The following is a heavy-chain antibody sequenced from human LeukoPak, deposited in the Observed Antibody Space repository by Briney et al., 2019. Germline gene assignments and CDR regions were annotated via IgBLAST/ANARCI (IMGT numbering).Heavy chain of an antibody. CDR3: ARGYSSGYYNY. J-gene: IGHJ4*02. V-gene: IGHV1-46*01. CDR1: GYTFTSYY. D-gene: IGHD3-22*01. CDR2: INPSGGST. Sequence: ASVNVSCKASGYTFTSYYMHWVRQAPGQGLEWVGIINPSGGSTSYAQKFQGRVTMTRDMSTSTVYMELSSLRSEDTAVYYCARGYSSGYYNYWGQGTLVTVSS.